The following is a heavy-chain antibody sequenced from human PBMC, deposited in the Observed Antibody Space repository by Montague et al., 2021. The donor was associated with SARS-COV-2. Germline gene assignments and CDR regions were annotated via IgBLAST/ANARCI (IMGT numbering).Heavy chain of an antibody. CDR3: ASSIPGAGVGDAFDV. Sequence: LRLSCAASGFTFSSYTLNWVRQAPGKGLEWVSSISRGSSYIHYADSVKGRFTISRDNAKNSLYLQMNSLRAEDTAVYYCASSIPGAGVGDAFDVWGQGTIVTVSS. CDR1: GFTFSSYT. D-gene: IGHD6-13*01. V-gene: IGHV3-21*01. J-gene: IGHJ3*01. CDR2: ISRGSSYI.